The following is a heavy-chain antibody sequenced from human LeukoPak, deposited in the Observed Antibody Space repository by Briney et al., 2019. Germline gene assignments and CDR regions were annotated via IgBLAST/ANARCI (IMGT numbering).Heavy chain of an antibody. J-gene: IGHJ6*02. CDR2: IYHSGST. D-gene: IGHD2-2*01. CDR3: ARVSPSCSSTSCYYYGMDV. V-gene: IGHV4-30-2*01. CDR1: GGSISSGGYS. Sequence: SETLSLTCAVYGGSISSGGYSWSWIRQPPGKGLEWIGYIYHSGSTYYNPSLKSRVTISVDRSKNQFSLKLSSVTAADTAVYYCARVSPSCSSTSCYYYGMDVWGQGTTVTVSS.